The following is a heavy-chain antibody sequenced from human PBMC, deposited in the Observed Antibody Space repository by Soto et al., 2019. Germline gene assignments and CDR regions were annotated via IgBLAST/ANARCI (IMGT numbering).Heavy chain of an antibody. J-gene: IGHJ6*02. Sequence: ASVKVSCKTSGYSFAGYFVHWVRQAPGQGLEWMGWINPNSSETTYSQKFEGRVSMTRDTPINTAYMELSRLTSDDTAVYYCARDFVGVVMDYGMDVWGQGTTVTV. V-gene: IGHV1-2*02. CDR3: ARDFVGVVMDYGMDV. D-gene: IGHD2-15*01. CDR1: GYSFAGYF. CDR2: INPNSSET.